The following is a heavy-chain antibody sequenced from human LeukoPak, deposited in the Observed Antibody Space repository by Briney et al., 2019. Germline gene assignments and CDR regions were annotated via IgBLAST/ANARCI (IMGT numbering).Heavy chain of an antibody. J-gene: IGHJ6*03. CDR1: GYTFTSYD. V-gene: IGHV1-8*01. CDR3: ARGGRTISSSIYYYYMDV. CDR2: MNPNSGNT. D-gene: IGHD6-6*01. Sequence: GASVKVSCKASGYTFTSYDINWVRQATGQGLEWMGWMNPNSGNTGYAQKFQGRVTMTRNTSISTAYMELSSLRSEDTAVYYCARGGRTISSSIYYYYMDVWGKGTTVTVSS.